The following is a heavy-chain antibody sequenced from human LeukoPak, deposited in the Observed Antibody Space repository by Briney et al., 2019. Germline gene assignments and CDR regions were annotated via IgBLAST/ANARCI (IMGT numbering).Heavy chain of an antibody. J-gene: IGHJ4*02. CDR3: ARDSTDYSSGWFDN. CDR1: DGSMKSYY. V-gene: IGHV4-4*07. Sequence: SETLSLTCSVSDGSMKSYYWSWIRQPAGKGLEWIGRIYNSGSTNYNPSLKSRVTMSVDTSKNQFSLKLTSVTAADTAVYFCARDSTDYSSGWFDNWGQGILVTVSS. D-gene: IGHD6-19*01. CDR2: IYNSGST.